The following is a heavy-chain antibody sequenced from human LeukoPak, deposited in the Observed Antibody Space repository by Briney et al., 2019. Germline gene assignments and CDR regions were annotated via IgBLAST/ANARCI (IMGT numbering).Heavy chain of an antibody. CDR2: IYYSGST. CDR1: GGSISSYY. V-gene: IGHV4-59*01. J-gene: IGHJ4*02. D-gene: IGHD5-18*01. Sequence: SETLSLTCTVSGGSISSYYWSWIRQPPGKGLEWIGYIYYSGSTNYNPSLKSRVTISVDTSKNQFPLKLSSVTAADTAVYYCATGGYSYGTFDYWGQGTLVTVSS. CDR3: ATGGYSYGTFDY.